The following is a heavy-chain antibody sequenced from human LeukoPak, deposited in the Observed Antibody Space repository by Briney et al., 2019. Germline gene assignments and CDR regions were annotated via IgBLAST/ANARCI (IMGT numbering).Heavy chain of an antibody. D-gene: IGHD1-1*01. J-gene: IGHJ5*02. Sequence: SETLSLTCTVSGGSISSSSYYWGWIRQSPGKGLEWIGSVSYRGDTYYNPSLQSRVTISVDTPKNQFSLRLNSVTAADTALYYCARDSLRIQSGTTPWGQGTLVTVSS. CDR1: GGSISSSSYY. V-gene: IGHV4-39*07. CDR3: ARDSLRIQSGTTP. CDR2: VSYRGDT.